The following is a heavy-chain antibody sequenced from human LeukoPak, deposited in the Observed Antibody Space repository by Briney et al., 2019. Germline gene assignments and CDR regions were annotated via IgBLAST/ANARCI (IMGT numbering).Heavy chain of an antibody. Sequence: ASVKVSCKVSGYTLTELSMHWVRQAPGEGLEWMGGFDPEDGETIYAQKFQGRVTMTEDTSTDTAYMELSSLRSEDTAVYYCATESVVPAATVDYYYYMDVWGKGTMVTVSS. V-gene: IGHV1-24*01. CDR1: GYTLTELS. D-gene: IGHD2-2*01. CDR2: FDPEDGET. J-gene: IGHJ6*03. CDR3: ATESVVPAATVDYYYYMDV.